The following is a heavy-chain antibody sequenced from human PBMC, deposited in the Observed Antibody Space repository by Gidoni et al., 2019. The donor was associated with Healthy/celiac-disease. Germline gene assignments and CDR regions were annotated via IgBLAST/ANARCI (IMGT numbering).Heavy chain of an antibody. V-gene: IGHV1-69*01. D-gene: IGHD3-22*01. CDR2: IIPIFGTA. J-gene: IGHJ4*02. CDR3: ARGNYYDSSGYYEGVDY. Sequence: QVQLVQSGAEVKKPGSSVKVSCKASGGTFSSYAISWVRKAPGQGLEWMGGIIPIFGTANYAQKFQGGVTITADESTSTAYMELSSLRSEDTAVYYCARGNYYDSSGYYEGVDYWGQGTLVTVSS. CDR1: GGTFSSYA.